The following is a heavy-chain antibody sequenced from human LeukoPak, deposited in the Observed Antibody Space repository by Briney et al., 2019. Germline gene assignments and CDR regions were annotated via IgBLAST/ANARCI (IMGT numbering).Heavy chain of an antibody. CDR1: EGTFSSYT. CDR3: ARVLITMNTFDP. CDR2: IIPIFGTT. Sequence: SVKVSCKASEGTFSSYTIYWVRQAPGQGLEWVGRIIPIFGTTNYAQKFQGRVTITTDESTSTAYMELTVLRSEDTAVYYCARVLITMNTFDPWGQGTLVTVSS. J-gene: IGHJ5*02. D-gene: IGHD3-22*01. V-gene: IGHV1-69*05.